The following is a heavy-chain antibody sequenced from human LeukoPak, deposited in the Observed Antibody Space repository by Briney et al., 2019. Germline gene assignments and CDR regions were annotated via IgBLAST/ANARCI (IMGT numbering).Heavy chain of an antibody. Sequence: GRSLRLSCAASGFTFRSYGMHWVRQAPGKGLEWVAIISYDGSNEFYADSVKGRFTISRDNSKNTPYLQMNSLRVEDTAVYYCAKDIGSGWFPQGEYWGQGTLVTVSS. CDR3: AKDIGSGWFPQGEY. D-gene: IGHD6-19*01. J-gene: IGHJ4*02. V-gene: IGHV3-30*18. CDR2: ISYDGSNE. CDR1: GFTFRSYG.